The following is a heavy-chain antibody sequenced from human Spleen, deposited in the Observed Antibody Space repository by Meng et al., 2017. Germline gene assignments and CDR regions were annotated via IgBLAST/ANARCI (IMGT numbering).Heavy chain of an antibody. CDR2: INPSGGST. J-gene: IGHJ6*02. V-gene: IGHV1-46*01. CDR3: ARDLSGFYYGMDV. CDR1: GYTFTSYY. D-gene: IGHD5-12*01. Sequence: ASVKVSCKASGYTFTSYYMHWVRQAPGQGLEWMGIINPSGGSTSYAQKFQGRVTMTRDTSTSTVYMELSSLRSKDTAVYYCARDLSGFYYGMDVWGQGTTVTVSS.